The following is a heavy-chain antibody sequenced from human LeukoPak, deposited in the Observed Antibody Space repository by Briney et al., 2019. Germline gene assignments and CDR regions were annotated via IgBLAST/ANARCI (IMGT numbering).Heavy chain of an antibody. Sequence: AGGSLRLSCAASGFTFSDYYMSWIRQAPGKGLEWVSYISSSGSTIYYADSVKGRFTISRDNAKNPLYLQMNSLRAEDTAVYYCARLVGDIVVIPAAMLDYWGQGTLVTVSS. CDR2: ISSSGSTI. CDR1: GFTFSDYY. CDR3: ARLVGDIVVIPAAMLDY. D-gene: IGHD2-2*01. J-gene: IGHJ4*02. V-gene: IGHV3-11*01.